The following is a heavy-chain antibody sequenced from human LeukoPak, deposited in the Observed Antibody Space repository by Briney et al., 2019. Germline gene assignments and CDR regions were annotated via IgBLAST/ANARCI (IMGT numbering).Heavy chain of an antibody. Sequence: ASVNVSCKVLGYALSELSMHWVRQAPGKGLEWMGGFAPEDGKTNFAQKFQDRVTMTEDTSTDTAYMELNSLRSEDTAVYYCATLAGVGLNGAFDIWGQGTMVTVSS. V-gene: IGHV1-24*01. CDR3: ATLAGVGLNGAFDI. CDR1: GYALSELS. J-gene: IGHJ3*02. D-gene: IGHD1-26*01. CDR2: FAPEDGKT.